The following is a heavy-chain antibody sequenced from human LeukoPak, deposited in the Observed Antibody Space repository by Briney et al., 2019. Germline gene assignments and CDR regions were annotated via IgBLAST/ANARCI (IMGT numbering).Heavy chain of an antibody. Sequence: SETLSLTCAVYGGSFSGYYWSWIRQPPGKGLEWIGEINHSGSTNYNPSLKSRVTISGDTSKNQFSLKLSSVTAADTAVYYCARTHCSGGSCYYYFDYWGQGTLVTVSS. CDR3: ARTHCSGGSCYYYFDY. D-gene: IGHD2-15*01. CDR2: INHSGST. CDR1: GGSFSGYY. J-gene: IGHJ4*02. V-gene: IGHV4-34*01.